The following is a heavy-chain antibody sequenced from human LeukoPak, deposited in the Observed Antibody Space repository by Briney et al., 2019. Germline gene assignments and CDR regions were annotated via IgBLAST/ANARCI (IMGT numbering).Heavy chain of an antibody. J-gene: IGHJ4*02. CDR3: ARSTWLLDK. CDR2: IYYSGST. D-gene: IGHD3-22*01. CDR1: GGSISPYY. V-gene: IGHV4-59*01. Sequence: SETLSLTCTVSGGSISPYYWSWIRQPPGKGLEWIGYIYYSGSTNYNPSLKSRDTISLDTSKSQFSLKLNSVTAADTAVYYCARSTWLLDKWGQGTLVTVSS.